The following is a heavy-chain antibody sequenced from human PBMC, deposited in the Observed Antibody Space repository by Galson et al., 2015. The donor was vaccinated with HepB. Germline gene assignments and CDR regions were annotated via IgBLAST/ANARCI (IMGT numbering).Heavy chain of an antibody. V-gene: IGHV3-30*02. Sequence: SLRLSCAASGFPFSNYAMYWVRQAPGKGLEWVASIRSDGSNNYYAVSVRGRFTTSRDNSKNTLYLQMNSLRAEDTSVYYCASDLWDYWGQGTLVTVSS. CDR1: GFPFSNYA. CDR2: IRSDGSNN. J-gene: IGHJ4*02. CDR3: ASDLWDY.